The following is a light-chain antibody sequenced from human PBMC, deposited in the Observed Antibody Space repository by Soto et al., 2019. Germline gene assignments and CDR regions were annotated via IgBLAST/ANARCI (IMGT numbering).Light chain of an antibody. Sequence: ALTQPASVSGSPGQSITISCTGTSSDVGGYNYVSWYQQHPGKAPKLMIYDVSNRPSGVSDRFSGSKSGNTASLTISGLQAEDEADYYCSSYTSSSTRVFGTGTKVTVL. CDR2: DVS. CDR3: SSYTSSSTRV. CDR1: SSDVGGYNY. J-gene: IGLJ1*01. V-gene: IGLV2-14*01.